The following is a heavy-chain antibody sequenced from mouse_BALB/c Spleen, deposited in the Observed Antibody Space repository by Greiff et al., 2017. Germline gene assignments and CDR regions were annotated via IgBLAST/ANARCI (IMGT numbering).Heavy chain of an antibody. J-gene: IGHJ4*01. CDR3: AIGYPGYAMDY. D-gene: IGHD2-2*01. CDR2: ISSGSSTI. V-gene: IGHV5-17*02. CDR1: GFTFSSFG. Sequence: EVMLVESGGGLVQPGGSRKLSCAASGFTFSSFGMHWVRQAPEKGLEWVAYISSGSSTIYYADTVKGRFTISRDNPKNTLFLQMTSLRSEDTAMYYCAIGYPGYAMDYWGQGTSVTVSS.